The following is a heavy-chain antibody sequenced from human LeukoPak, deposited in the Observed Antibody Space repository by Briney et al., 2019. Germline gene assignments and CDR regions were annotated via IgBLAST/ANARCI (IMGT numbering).Heavy chain of an antibody. CDR2: INHSGST. J-gene: IGHJ5*02. CDR3: AKTPIRIQYSWFDL. V-gene: IGHV4-34*01. CDR1: GGSFSGYY. Sequence: PSETLSLTCAVYGGSFSGYYWSWVRQPPGKGLEWIGEINHSGSTNYNPSLKSRVTISVDTSKNQFSLKLSSVTAADTAVYYCAKTPIRIQYSWFDLWGQGTLVTVSS. D-gene: IGHD5-18*01.